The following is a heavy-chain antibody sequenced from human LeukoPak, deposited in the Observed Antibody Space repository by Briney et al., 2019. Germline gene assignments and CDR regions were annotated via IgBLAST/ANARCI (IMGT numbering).Heavy chain of an antibody. V-gene: IGHV3-23*01. Sequence: GGSLRLSCAASEFTFSSYSMNWVRQAPGKGLEWVSAISGSGGSTYYADSVKGRFTISRDNSKNTLYLQMNSLRAEDTAVYYCAKGGYYDSSASFDYWGQGTLVTVSS. CDR3: AKGGYYDSSASFDY. D-gene: IGHD3-22*01. J-gene: IGHJ4*02. CDR1: EFTFSSYS. CDR2: ISGSGGST.